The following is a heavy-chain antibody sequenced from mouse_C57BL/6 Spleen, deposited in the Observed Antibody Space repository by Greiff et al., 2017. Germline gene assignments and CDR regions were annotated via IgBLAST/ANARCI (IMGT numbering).Heavy chain of an antibody. CDR2: IHPNSGST. CDR1: GYTFTSYW. Sequence: QVQLKQPGAELVKPGASVKLSCKASGYTFTSYWMHWVKQRPGQGLEWIGMIHPNSGSTNYNEKFKSKATLTVDKSSRTAYMQLSSLTSEDSAVYYCEREGLGSNYVMDYWGQGTSVTVSS. D-gene: IGHD3-1*01. J-gene: IGHJ4*01. CDR3: EREGLGSNYVMDY. V-gene: IGHV1-64*01.